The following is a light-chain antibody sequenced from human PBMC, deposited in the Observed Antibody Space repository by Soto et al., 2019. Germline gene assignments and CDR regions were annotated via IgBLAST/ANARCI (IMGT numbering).Light chain of an antibody. J-gene: IGLJ2*01. Sequence: QLVLTQSPSASASLGASVTLTCTLSSGHRNYAIAWHQQQPEKGPRYLMKVNIDGSHNKGDGIPDRFSGSSSGAERYLTSSSLQSEDEADYYCQTWGTGIRVFGGGTKLTVL. CDR3: QTWGTGIRV. V-gene: IGLV4-69*01. CDR2: VNIDGSH. CDR1: SGHRNYA.